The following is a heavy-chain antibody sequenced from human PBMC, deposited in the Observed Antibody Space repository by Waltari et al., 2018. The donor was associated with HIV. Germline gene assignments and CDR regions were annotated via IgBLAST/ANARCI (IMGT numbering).Heavy chain of an antibody. D-gene: IGHD5-18*01. Sequence: QVQLQESGPGLVTPSETLSLTCTVSGVSISSYYLSWIRQPPGKGLAWIGYIYYSGSTNYNPSLKSRVTISVDTSKNQFSLKLSSVTAADTAVYYCARMVQLWLGVDYWGQGTLVTVSS. J-gene: IGHJ4*02. CDR2: IYYSGST. V-gene: IGHV4-59*01. CDR1: GVSISSYY. CDR3: ARMVQLWLGVDY.